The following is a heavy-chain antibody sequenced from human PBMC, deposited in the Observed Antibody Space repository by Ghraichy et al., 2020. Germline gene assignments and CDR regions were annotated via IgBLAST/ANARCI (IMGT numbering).Heavy chain of an antibody. J-gene: IGHJ6*02. V-gene: IGHV4-59*01. CDR2: IYYSGST. D-gene: IGHD1-26*01. CDR1: GGSISSYY. CDR3: ARDHYSGSYYGLGMDV. Sequence: SETLSLTCTVSGGSISSYYWSWIRQPPGKGLEWIGYIYYSGSTNYNPSLKSRVTISVDTSKNQFSLKLSSVTAADTAVYYCARDHYSGSYYGLGMDVWGQGTTVTVSS.